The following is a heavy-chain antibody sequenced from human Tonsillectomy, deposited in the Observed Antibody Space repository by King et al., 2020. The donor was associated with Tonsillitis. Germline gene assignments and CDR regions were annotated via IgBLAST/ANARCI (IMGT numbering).Heavy chain of an antibody. J-gene: IGHJ4*02. V-gene: IGHV3-23*04. CDR1: GFTFSSYA. CDR2: ISGSGGST. CDR3: AKGGLGGSYPFDY. Sequence: VQLVESGGGLVQPGGSLRLSCAASGFTFSSYAMSWVRQAPGKGLEWVSAISGSGGSTYYADSVKGRFTISRDNSQNTLCLQMNSLRAEDTAVDYCAKGGLGGSYPFDYWGQGTLVTVSA. D-gene: IGHD1-26*01.